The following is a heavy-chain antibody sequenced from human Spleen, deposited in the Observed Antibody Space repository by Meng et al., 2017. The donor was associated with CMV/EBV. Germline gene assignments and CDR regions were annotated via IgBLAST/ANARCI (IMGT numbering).Heavy chain of an antibody. J-gene: IGHJ4*02. V-gene: IGHV3-21*01. CDR3: ARAQVYYFDS. D-gene: IGHD2-8*01. CDR1: GFTFSSYS. CDR2: ISSSSSYI. Sequence: GESLISCVVSGFTFSSYSMNWVRQAPGKGLEWVSSISSSSSYIYYGDSVKGRFTISRDNAENSLYLQMSSLRAEDTAVYYCARAQVYYFDSWGQGTLVTVSS.